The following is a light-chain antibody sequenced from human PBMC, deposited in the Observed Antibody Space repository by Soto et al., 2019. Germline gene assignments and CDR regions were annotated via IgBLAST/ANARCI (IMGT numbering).Light chain of an antibody. CDR1: QCMSNF. CDR3: QQYYNSVLT. Sequence: DIQMTQSPSSLSASLGDRVTITCRASQCMSNFLHWVQHKPGNAPKVLISAASTLQSGVPPRFSVSESGTDFTLTISSLQPEDSASYYCQQYYNSVLTFGGGTKVEIK. CDR2: AAS. J-gene: IGKJ4*01. V-gene: IGKV1-39*01.